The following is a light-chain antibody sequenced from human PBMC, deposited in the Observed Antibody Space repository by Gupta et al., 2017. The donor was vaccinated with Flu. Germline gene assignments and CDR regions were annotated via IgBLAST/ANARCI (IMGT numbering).Light chain of an antibody. J-gene: IGKJ5*01. CDR2: AAS. CDR3: QKYNSAPKIT. V-gene: IGKV1-27*01. CDR1: QGISNY. Sequence: DIQMTQSPSSLSASVGDRVTITCRASQGISNYLAWYQQKPGKVPKLLIYAASTLQSGVPSRFNGSGSGTDFTLTISSLQPEDVATYYCQKYNSAPKITFGQGTRLEIK.